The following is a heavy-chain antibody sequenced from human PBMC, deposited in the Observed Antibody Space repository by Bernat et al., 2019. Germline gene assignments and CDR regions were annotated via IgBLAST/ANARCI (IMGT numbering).Heavy chain of an antibody. Sequence: QVQLVESGGGLVKPGGSLRLSCAASGFTFSDYYMSWIRQAPGKGLDWVSYISSSSSYTNYADSVKGRFTISRDNAKNSLYLQMNSLRAEDTAVYYCARQSGDYYDSSGYYYEADYWGQGTLVTVSS. CDR3: ARQSGDYYDSSGYYYEADY. D-gene: IGHD3-22*01. CDR2: ISSSSSYT. CDR1: GFTFSDYY. J-gene: IGHJ4*02. V-gene: IGHV3-11*05.